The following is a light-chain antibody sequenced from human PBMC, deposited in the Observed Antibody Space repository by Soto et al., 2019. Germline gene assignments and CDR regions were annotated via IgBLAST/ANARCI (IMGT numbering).Light chain of an antibody. CDR3: QQYNNWPAIN. V-gene: IGKV3D-15*01. Sequence: EIVMTQSPATLSFSPGERATLSCMSSQSVSSNLAWYQQKPGQAPRLLIYGVSTRATGIPARFSGSGSGTEFTLTIRSLQSEDFAVYYCQQYNNWPAINCGQGTRREIK. CDR1: QSVSSN. J-gene: IGKJ5*01. CDR2: GVS.